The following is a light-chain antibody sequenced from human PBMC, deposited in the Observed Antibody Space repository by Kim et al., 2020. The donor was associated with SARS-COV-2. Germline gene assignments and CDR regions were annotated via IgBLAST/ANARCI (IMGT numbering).Light chain of an antibody. Sequence: SYELTQPPSVSVSPGQTASITCSGDKLGDKYTCWYQQKPGQSPVLIICQDNKRPSGIPERFSGSNSGNTATLTISGTQAMDEADYYCQAWDSTTAWVLGG. J-gene: IGLJ3*02. V-gene: IGLV3-1*01. CDR2: QDN. CDR1: KLGDKY. CDR3: QAWDSTTAWV.